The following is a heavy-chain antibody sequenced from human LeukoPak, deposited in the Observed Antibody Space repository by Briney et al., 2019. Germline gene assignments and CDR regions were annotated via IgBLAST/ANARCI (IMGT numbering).Heavy chain of an antibody. Sequence: SETVSLTCTVSGGSISSYYWSWSRQPPGKGLEYIGFIYYIGSTNYNPSLKSRVTISVDTSKNQFSLRLNSVTAADTAVYYCARSRSYTGDGFDYWGQGPLVPVSS. CDR3: ARSRSYTGDGFDY. J-gene: IGHJ4*02. CDR2: IYYIGST. D-gene: IGHD3-10*01. V-gene: IGHV4-59*08. CDR1: GGSISSYY.